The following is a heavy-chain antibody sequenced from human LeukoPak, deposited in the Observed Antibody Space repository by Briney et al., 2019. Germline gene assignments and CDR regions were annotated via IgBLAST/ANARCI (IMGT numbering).Heavy chain of an antibody. CDR1: GGPISSYY. CDR2: IHYSGST. J-gene: IGHJ4*02. D-gene: IGHD4-17*01. CDR3: ARGSGDYEY. V-gene: IGHV4-59*01. Sequence: PSETLSLTCTVSGGPISSYYWTWIRQPPGKGLEWIGYIHYSGSTDYNPSLKSRVTMSVDTSKNQFSLNLSSVTAADTAVYYCARGSGDYEYWGQGTLVTVSS.